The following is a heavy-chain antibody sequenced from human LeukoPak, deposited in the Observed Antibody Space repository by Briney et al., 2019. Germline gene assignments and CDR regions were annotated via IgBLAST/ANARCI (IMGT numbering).Heavy chain of an antibody. Sequence: GGSLRLSCAASGFTFSSFAMDWVRQAPGKGLEWVSAISGSGDNTYYADSVKGRFTISRDNSKTTLFLQMNSLRAEDTAVYYCAKDLHDYGNYVGWFDSWGQGTLVTVSS. CDR2: ISGSGDNT. V-gene: IGHV3-23*01. CDR1: GFTFSSFA. CDR3: AKDLHDYGNYVGWFDS. J-gene: IGHJ5*01. D-gene: IGHD4-11*01.